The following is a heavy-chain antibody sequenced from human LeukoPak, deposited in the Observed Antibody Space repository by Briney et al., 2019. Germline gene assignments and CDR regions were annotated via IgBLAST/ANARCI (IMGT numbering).Heavy chain of an antibody. CDR2: INHSGST. D-gene: IGHD5-18*01. J-gene: IGHJ4*02. Sequence: PSETLSLTCAVYGGSFSGYYLGWIRQPPGKGLEWIGEINHSGSTNYNPSLKSRVTISVDTSKNQFSLKLSSVTAADTAVYYCARFPVARQLLLQFFDYWGQGTLVTVSS. CDR3: ARFPVARQLLLQFFDY. V-gene: IGHV4-34*01. CDR1: GGSFSGYY.